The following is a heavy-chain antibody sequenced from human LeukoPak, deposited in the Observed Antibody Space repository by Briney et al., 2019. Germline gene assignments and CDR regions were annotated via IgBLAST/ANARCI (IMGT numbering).Heavy chain of an antibody. Sequence: GGPLRLSCTASGFTFGDYAMSWVRQAPGKGLEWVGFIRSKAYGGTTEYAASVKGRFTISRDDSKSIAYLQMNSLKTEDTAVYYCTRSGVSGYDSPYSWGQGTLVTVSS. J-gene: IGHJ4*02. V-gene: IGHV3-49*04. CDR2: IRSKAYGGTT. D-gene: IGHD5-12*01. CDR3: TRSGVSGYDSPYS. CDR1: GFTFGDYA.